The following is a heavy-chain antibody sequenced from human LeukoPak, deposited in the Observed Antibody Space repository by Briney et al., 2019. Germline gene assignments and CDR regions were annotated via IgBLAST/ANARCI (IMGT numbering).Heavy chain of an antibody. Sequence: SVKVSCKASGGTFSSYAISWVRQAPGQGLEWMGRIIPILGIANYAQKFQGRVTMTRNTSISTAYMELSSLRSEDTAVYYCARGVKQWLVRSNAFDIWGQGTMVTVSS. J-gene: IGHJ3*02. D-gene: IGHD6-19*01. CDR3: ARGVKQWLVRSNAFDI. CDR1: GGTFSSYA. CDR2: IIPILGIA. V-gene: IGHV1-69*04.